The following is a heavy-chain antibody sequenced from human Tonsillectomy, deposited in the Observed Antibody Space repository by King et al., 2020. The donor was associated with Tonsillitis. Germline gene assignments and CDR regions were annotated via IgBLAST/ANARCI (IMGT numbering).Heavy chain of an antibody. CDR1: GFTFSSYS. CDR2: ISSSSSYI. CDR3: AREHSPVITMVRGVIIKSGGWFDP. V-gene: IGHV3-21*01. Sequence: VQLVESGGGLVKPGGSLRLSCAASGFTFSSYSMNWVRQAPGKGLEWVSSISSSSSYIYYADSVKGRFTISRDNAKNSLYLQMNSLRAEDTAVYYCAREHSPVITMVRGVIIKSGGWFDPWGQGTLVTVSS. D-gene: IGHD3-10*01. J-gene: IGHJ5*02.